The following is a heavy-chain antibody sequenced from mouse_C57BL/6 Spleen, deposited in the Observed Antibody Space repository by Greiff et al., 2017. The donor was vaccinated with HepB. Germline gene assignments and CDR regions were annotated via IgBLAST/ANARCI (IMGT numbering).Heavy chain of an antibody. CDR3: ASGGDYFDY. CDR2: INPGSGGT. V-gene: IGHV1-54*01. CDR1: GYAFTNYL. J-gene: IGHJ2*01. Sequence: VHLVESGAELVRPGTSVKVSCKASGYAFTNYLIEWVKQRPGQGLEWIGVINPGSGGTKEKEKGKGKERLTADKSSSTAYMQLSSLTSEDSAGYFCASGGDYFDYWGQGTTLAVSS.